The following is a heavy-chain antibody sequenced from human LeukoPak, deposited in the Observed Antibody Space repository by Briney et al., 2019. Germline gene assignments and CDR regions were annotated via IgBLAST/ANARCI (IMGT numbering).Heavy chain of an antibody. D-gene: IGHD3-10*01. CDR3: ASLAFYGSGLNWFDP. V-gene: IGHV4-39*01. J-gene: IGHJ5*02. CDR1: GGSISGSSYY. CDR2: IYYSGST. Sequence: SETLSLTCTVSGGSISGSSYYWGWIRQPPGKGLEWIGSIYYSGSTYYNPSLKSRVTISVDTSKNQFSLKLSSVTAADTAVYYCASLAFYGSGLNWFDPWGQGTLVTVSS.